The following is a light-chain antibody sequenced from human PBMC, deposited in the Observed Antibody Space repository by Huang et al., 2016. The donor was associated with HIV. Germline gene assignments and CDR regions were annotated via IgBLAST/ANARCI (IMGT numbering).Light chain of an antibody. CDR1: QSISTY. Sequence: DIQMTQSPSSLSASVGDRVTITCRASQSISTYLNWYQQKPGKAPELLISAASSLQIGAPSRVGGSGSGTDCTLTISSLHPEDFAIYYCQQSYSIPPTFGQGTKVEVK. J-gene: IGKJ1*01. CDR2: AAS. V-gene: IGKV1-39*01. CDR3: QQSYSIPPT.